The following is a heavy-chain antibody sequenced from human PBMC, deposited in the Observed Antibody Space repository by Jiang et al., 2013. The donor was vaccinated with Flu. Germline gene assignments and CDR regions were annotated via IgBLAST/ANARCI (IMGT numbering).Heavy chain of an antibody. CDR3: AITADYYYYAMDV. J-gene: IGHJ6*02. CDR2: VNHSGRT. Sequence: PPGKGLEWIGEVNHSGRTNYNPSLKSRVTISVDTSKDQFSLKVNSVTTADTAVYYCAITADYYYYAMDVWGQGTTVTVSS. V-gene: IGHV4-34*01. D-gene: IGHD6-25*01.